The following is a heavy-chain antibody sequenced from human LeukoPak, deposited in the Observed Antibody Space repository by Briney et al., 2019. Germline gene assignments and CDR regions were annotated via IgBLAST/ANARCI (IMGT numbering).Heavy chain of an antibody. V-gene: IGHV4-34*01. CDR1: GGSFSGYF. CDR3: ARGSIYYGDSSAYFDY. CDR2: INHRGST. D-gene: IGHD3-22*01. J-gene: IGHJ4*02. Sequence: SKTLSLTCSVYGGSFSGYFWTYIRQPPGKGLEWIGEINHRGSTSYNPSLKSRVTISRDTSKNQFSLRLTSVTAADTAVYYCARGSIYYGDSSAYFDYWGQGSLVTVSS.